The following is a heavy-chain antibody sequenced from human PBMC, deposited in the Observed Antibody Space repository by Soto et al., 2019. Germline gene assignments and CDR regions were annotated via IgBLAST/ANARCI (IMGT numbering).Heavy chain of an antibody. CDR2: IYYSGST. Sequence: PSETLSLTCTVSGGSVSSGSYYWSWIRQPPGKGLEWIGYIYYSGSTNYNPSLKSRVTISVDTSKNQFSLKLSSVTAADTAVYKWGGVRRKPETNLDVFDFGGQGKMVTVS. V-gene: IGHV4-61*01. CDR1: GGSVSSGSYY. J-gene: IGHJ3*01. CDR3: GGVRRKPETNLDVFDF. D-gene: IGHD1-1*01.